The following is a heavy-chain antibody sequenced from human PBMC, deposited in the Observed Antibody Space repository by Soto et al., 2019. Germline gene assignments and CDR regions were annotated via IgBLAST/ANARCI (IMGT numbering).Heavy chain of an antibody. V-gene: IGHV3-33*01. J-gene: IGHJ4*02. CDR2: IWYDGSNK. CDR1: GFTFSSYG. Sequence: GGSLRLSCAASGFTFSSYGMHWVRQAPGKGLEWVAVIWYDGSNKYYADSVKGRFTISRDNSKNTLYLQMNSLRAEDTAVYYCARDGGIVATSFDYWGQGTLVTVSS. D-gene: IGHD5-12*01. CDR3: ARDGGIVATSFDY.